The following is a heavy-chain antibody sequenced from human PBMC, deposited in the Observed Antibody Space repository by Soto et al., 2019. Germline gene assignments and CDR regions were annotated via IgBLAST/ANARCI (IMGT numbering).Heavy chain of an antibody. D-gene: IGHD5-18*01. CDR3: ARSHGYSYTQKHYGMEV. CDR2: INPSGGST. V-gene: IGHV1-46*01. Sequence: ASVKVSCKASGYTFTSYYMHWVRQAPGQGLEWMGIINPSGGSTSYAQKFQGRVTMTRDTSTSTVYMELSSLRSEDTAVYYCARSHGYSYTQKHYGMEVWGQGTTVIGSS. J-gene: IGHJ6*01. CDR1: GYTFTSYY.